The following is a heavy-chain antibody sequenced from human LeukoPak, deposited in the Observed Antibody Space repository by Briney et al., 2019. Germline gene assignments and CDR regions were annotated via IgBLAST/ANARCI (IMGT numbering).Heavy chain of an antibody. CDR2: ISYSGRT. D-gene: IGHD3-3*01. J-gene: IGHJ4*02. CDR1: GGSIRSYY. Sequence: SETLSLTCTVSGGSIRSYYWSWIRQPPGKGLEWIGYISYSGRTGYNPSLKSRVTISVDTSKNQFSLKLSSVTAADTAVYYCARAGYDFWDFGYWGQGTLVTVSS. V-gene: IGHV4-59*01. CDR3: ARAGYDFWDFGY.